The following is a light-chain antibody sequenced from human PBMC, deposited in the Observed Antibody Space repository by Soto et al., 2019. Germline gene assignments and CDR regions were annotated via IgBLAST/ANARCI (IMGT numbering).Light chain of an antibody. J-gene: IGKJ2*01. CDR3: QQDSKRYT. V-gene: IGKV3D-15*01. CDR2: GAS. CDR1: QSVSSS. Sequence: EIVMTQSPATLSVSPGERATLSCRASQSVSSSLAWYQHKPGQAPRLLIYGASIRATGIPARFSGSGSGTEFTLTISSLQSEDFAAYYCQQDSKRYTFGQGTKLEIK.